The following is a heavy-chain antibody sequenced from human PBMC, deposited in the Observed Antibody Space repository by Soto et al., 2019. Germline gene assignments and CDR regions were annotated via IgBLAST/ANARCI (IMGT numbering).Heavy chain of an antibody. CDR1: GFNFSDHY. CDR3: SINYYDTSGYSIDI. Sequence: EVQLVESGGGLVQPGGSLRLSCAASGFNFSDHYMDWVRQAPGKGLEWVGRTRNRDNGYTTEYAASVKGRFTISRDASKNSLYLQMNSRQTEDTAVYYCSINYYDTSGYSIDIWGQGTMVTVSS. CDR2: TRNRDNGYTT. V-gene: IGHV3-72*01. D-gene: IGHD3-22*01. J-gene: IGHJ3*02.